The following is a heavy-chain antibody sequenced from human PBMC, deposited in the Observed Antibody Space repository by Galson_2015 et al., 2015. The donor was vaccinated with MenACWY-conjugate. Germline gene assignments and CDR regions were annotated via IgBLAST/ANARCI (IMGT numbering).Heavy chain of an antibody. D-gene: IGHD6-19*01. J-gene: IGHJ5*02. V-gene: IGHV4-39*07. CDR2: IYYSGST. CDR1: GGSISSSSYY. Sequence: TLSLTCTVSGGSISSSSYYWGWIRQPPGKGLEWIGSIYYSGSTYYNPSLKSRVTISVDTSKNQFSLKLSSVTAADTAVYYCAREESGYSSGPPSNGWFDPWGQGTLVTVSS. CDR3: AREESGYSSGPPSNGWFDP.